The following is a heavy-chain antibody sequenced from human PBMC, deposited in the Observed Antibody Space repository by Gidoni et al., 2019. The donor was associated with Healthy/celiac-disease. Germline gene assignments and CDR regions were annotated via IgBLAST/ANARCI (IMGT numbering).Heavy chain of an antibody. D-gene: IGHD3-3*01. Sequence: ELQLVETGGGLIQPGGSLRLSCAASGFPVSSKYMSWVRQAPGKGLEWVSVIDSGGSTYYADSVKGRCTISRDNSKNTLYLQMNSLRAEDTAVYYCARGRERILNPRHYYYMDVWGKGTTVTVSS. CDR1: GFPVSSKY. CDR2: IDSGGST. J-gene: IGHJ6*03. CDR3: ARGRERILNPRHYYYMDV. V-gene: IGHV3-53*02.